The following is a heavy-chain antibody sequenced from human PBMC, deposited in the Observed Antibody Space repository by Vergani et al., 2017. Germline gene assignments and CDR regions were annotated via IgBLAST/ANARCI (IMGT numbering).Heavy chain of an antibody. Sequence: EVQLLESGGGLVQPGGSLRLSCAASGFTFSSYAMSWVRQAPGKGLEWVSAISGSGGSTYYADSVKGRFTISRDNSMNTLYLQMNSLRAEDTAVYYCAKRVAAAGTKGNYWGQGTLVTVPS. V-gene: IGHV3-23*01. CDR3: AKRVAAAGTKGNY. CDR1: GFTFSSYA. CDR2: ISGSGGST. D-gene: IGHD6-13*01. J-gene: IGHJ4*02.